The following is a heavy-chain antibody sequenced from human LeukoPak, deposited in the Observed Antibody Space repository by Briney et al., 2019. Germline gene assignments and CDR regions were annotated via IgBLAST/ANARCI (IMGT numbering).Heavy chain of an antibody. CDR2: IYYSGST. Sequence: SETLSLTCTVSGGSISSSSYYWGWIRQPPGKGLEWIGSIYYSGSTYYNPSLRSRVTISVDTSKNQFSLKLSSVTAADTAVYYCARQIFQLGINWFDPWGQGTLVTVSS. J-gene: IGHJ5*02. V-gene: IGHV4-39*01. D-gene: IGHD7-27*01. CDR3: ARQIFQLGINWFDP. CDR1: GGSISSSSYY.